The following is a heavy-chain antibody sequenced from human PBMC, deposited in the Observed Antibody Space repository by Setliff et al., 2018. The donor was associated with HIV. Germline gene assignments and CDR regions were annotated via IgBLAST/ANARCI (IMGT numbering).Heavy chain of an antibody. CDR3: ARLLRGGGDYFDY. CDR1: GFTFSNYE. D-gene: IGHD3-10*01. J-gene: IGHJ4*02. Sequence: GSLRLSCAASGFTFSNYEMSWVRQAPGKGPEWVSYITGSGDTIYYADSVKGRFTMSRDNAKDSLFLQMNSLRAEDTAIYYCARLLRGGGDYFDYWGQGTLVTVSS. CDR2: ITGSGDTI. V-gene: IGHV3-48*03.